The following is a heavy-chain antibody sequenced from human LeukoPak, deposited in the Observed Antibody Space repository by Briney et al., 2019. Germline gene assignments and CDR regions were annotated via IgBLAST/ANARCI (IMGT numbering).Heavy chain of an antibody. D-gene: IGHD2-15*01. Sequence: SETLSLTCAVYGGSFSGYYWSWIRQPPGKGLEWIGEINHSGSTNYNPSLKSRVTISVDTSKNQFSLKLSSVTAADTAVYYCARVRCSGGSCYSYYYYYYGMDVWGKGTTVTVSS. J-gene: IGHJ6*04. V-gene: IGHV4-34*01. CDR1: GGSFSGYY. CDR2: INHSGST. CDR3: ARVRCSGGSCYSYYYYYYGMDV.